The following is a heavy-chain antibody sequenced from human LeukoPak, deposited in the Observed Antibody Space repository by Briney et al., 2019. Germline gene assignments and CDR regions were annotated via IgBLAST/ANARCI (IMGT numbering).Heavy chain of an antibody. J-gene: IGHJ6*02. CDR1: GYTFTSYG. Sequence: ASVKVSCKASGYTFTSYGISWVRQAPGQGLEWMGWISAYNGNTNYAQKLQGRVTMTEDTSTDTAYMELSSLRSEDTAVYYCATGVLAVTSRDYYGMDVWGQGTTVTVSS. D-gene: IGHD2-21*02. V-gene: IGHV1-18*01. CDR3: ATGVLAVTSRDYYGMDV. CDR2: ISAYNGNT.